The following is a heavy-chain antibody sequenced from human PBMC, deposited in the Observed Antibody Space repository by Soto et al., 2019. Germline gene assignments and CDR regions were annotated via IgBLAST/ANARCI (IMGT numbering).Heavy chain of an antibody. CDR2: IWYDGSNK. CDR1: GFTFSSYA. Sequence: QVQLVESGGGVVQPGRSLRLSCAASGFTFSSYAMHWVRQAPGKGLEWVAVIWYDGSNKYYEDSVKGRFTISRDNSKNTLYLKMNSLRGEDTDVYYCARSGGTSSYHWFDPWGQGTLVTVSS. V-gene: IGHV3-33*01. D-gene: IGHD2-8*02. CDR3: ARSGGTSSYHWFDP. J-gene: IGHJ5*02.